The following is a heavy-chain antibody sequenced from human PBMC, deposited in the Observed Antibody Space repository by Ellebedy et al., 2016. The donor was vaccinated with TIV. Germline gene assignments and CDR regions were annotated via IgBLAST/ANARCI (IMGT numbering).Heavy chain of an antibody. CDR3: ARGLGGASGWYLSHYFDY. D-gene: IGHD6-19*01. V-gene: IGHV3-21*01. J-gene: IGHJ4*02. CDR2: ISSSSSYI. CDR1: GFTFSGFS. Sequence: PGGSLRLSCAASGFTFSGFSMYWVRQAPGKGLEWVSSISSSSSYIYYADSVKGRFTISRDNAKNSLYLQMSSLRAEDTAVYYCARGLGGASGWYLSHYFDYWGQGTLLTVSS.